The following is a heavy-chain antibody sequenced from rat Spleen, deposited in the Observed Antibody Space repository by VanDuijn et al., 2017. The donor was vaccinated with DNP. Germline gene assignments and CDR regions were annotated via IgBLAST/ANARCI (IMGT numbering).Heavy chain of an antibody. CDR2: VSGGGIT. CDR1: GFSLTRYD. Sequence: QLKESGPGLVPPSRTLSLPCTVSGFSLTRYDVAWVRQPPGKGLEWIAAVSGGGITYYNSALRSRLSISRDTSKSQVFLRMNSLKTEDTAMYFCARSDYSDDGFYYGYFDYWGQGVMVTVSS. V-gene: IGHV2S12*01. D-gene: IGHD1-12*02. CDR3: ARSDYSDDGFYYGYFDY. J-gene: IGHJ2*01.